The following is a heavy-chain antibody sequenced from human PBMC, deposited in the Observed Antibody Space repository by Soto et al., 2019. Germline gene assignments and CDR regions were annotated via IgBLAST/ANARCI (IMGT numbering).Heavy chain of an antibody. CDR3: ASEAANFYGSGSYYKEFDY. CDR2: IWYDGSNK. V-gene: IGHV3-33*01. CDR1: GFTFSSYG. J-gene: IGHJ4*02. D-gene: IGHD3-10*01. Sequence: QVQLVESGGGVVQPGRSLRLSCAASGFTFSSYGMHWVRQAPGKGLEWVAVIWYDGSNKYYADSVKGRFTISRDNSKNTLYLQMNSLRADETAVYYFASEAANFYGSGSYYKEFDYWGQGTLVTVSS.